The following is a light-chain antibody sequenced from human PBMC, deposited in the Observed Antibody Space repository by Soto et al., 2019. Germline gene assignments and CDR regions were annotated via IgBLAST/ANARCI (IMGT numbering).Light chain of an antibody. Sequence: QSVLTQPASVSGSLGQSITISCTGTSSDIGGYKYVSWYQQHPGKAPKLIIFEVSNRPSGVSDRFSGSKSGNTASLTISGLPAEDESDYYCSSYTTSTFYGVGTGAKV. CDR1: SSDIGGYKY. CDR3: SSYTTSTFYG. V-gene: IGLV2-14*01. CDR2: EVS. J-gene: IGLJ1*01.